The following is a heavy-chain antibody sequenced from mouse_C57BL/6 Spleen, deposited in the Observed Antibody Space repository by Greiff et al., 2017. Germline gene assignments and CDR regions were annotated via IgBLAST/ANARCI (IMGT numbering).Heavy chain of an antibody. Sequence: VKVVESGAELVRPGASVKLSCKASGYTFTDYYINWVKQRPGQGLEWIARIYPGSGNTYYNEKFKGKATLTAEKSSSTAYMQLSSLTSEDSAVYFCARAVGYAMDYWGQGTSVTVSS. CDR3: ARAVGYAMDY. D-gene: IGHD1-1*02. CDR1: GYTFTDYY. CDR2: IYPGSGNT. J-gene: IGHJ4*01. V-gene: IGHV1-76*01.